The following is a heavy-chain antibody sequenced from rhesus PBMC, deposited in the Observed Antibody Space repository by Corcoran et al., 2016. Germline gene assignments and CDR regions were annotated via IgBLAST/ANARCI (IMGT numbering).Heavy chain of an antibody. CDR3: ARDVSYLGLDS. D-gene: IGHD2-2*01. Sequence: QVQLQESGPGLVKPSETLSLTCAVSGGSISSSYYYWSWIRQAPGEGLEWIGYISYSRSTSYNPSLKSRVTISRDTSQNQFSLKLNSVTAADTAVYYCARDVSYLGLDSWGQGVVVTVSS. CDR1: GGSISSSYYY. CDR2: ISYSRST. J-gene: IGHJ6*01. V-gene: IGHV4-122*02.